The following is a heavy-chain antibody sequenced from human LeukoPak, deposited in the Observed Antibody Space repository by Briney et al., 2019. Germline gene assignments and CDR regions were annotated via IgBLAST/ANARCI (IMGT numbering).Heavy chain of an antibody. CDR3: ARESIAVAGAPFDY. V-gene: IGHV3-48*03. Sequence: GGSLRLSCAASGFTFSSYEMNWVRQAPGKGLEWVSYISSGSTIYDADSVKGRFTISRDNAKNSLYLQLNSLRAEDTAVYYCARESIAVAGAPFDYWGQGTLVTVSS. CDR1: GFTFSSYE. J-gene: IGHJ4*02. D-gene: IGHD6-19*01. CDR2: ISSGSTI.